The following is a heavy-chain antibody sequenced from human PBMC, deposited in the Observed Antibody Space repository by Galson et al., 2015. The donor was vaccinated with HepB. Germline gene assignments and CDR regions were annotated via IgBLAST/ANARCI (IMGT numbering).Heavy chain of an antibody. V-gene: IGHV1-69*06. CDR3: ARGCGPGNYYYHY. CDR1: GGTFSNYA. J-gene: IGHJ4*02. Sequence: SVKVSCKASGGTFSNYAIDWVRQAPGQGLEWIGGIIPIFGTAKYAQMFQGRVAITADTSTSTAYMELSSLRSEDTAVYYCARGCGPGNYYYHYWGQGSLVTVSS. D-gene: IGHD3-10*01. CDR2: IIPIFGTA.